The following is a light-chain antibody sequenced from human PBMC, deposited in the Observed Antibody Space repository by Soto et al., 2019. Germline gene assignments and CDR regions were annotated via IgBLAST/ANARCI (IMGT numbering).Light chain of an antibody. Sequence: QSPPPLSASVGDRVTITCRASQTISTWMAWYQQKPGKAPKLLVYDASTLQSGVASRFNGSGSGTEFTLTISSLQPDDFATYYCQQYNSYSPSLTFGGGTKVDIK. CDR1: QTISTW. V-gene: IGKV1-5*01. CDR2: DAS. CDR3: QQYNSYSPSLT. J-gene: IGKJ4*01.